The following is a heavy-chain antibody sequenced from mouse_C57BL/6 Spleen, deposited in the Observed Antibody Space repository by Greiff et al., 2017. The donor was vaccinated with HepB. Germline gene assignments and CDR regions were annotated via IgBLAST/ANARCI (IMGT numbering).Heavy chain of an antibody. CDR1: GFTFSSYA. CDR3: TRLIHYDYDEGHYFDY. J-gene: IGHJ2*01. D-gene: IGHD2-4*01. CDR2: ISSGGDYI. V-gene: IGHV5-9-1*02. Sequence: EVHLVESGEGLVKPGGSLKLSCAASGFTFSSYAMSWVRQTPEKRLEWVAYISSGGDYIYYADTVKGRFTISRDNARNTLYLQMSSLKSEDTAMYYCTRLIHYDYDEGHYFDYWGQGTTLTVSS.